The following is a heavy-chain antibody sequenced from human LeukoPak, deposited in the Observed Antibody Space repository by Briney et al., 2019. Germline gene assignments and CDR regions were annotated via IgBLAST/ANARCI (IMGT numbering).Heavy chain of an antibody. V-gene: IGHV1-18*01. CDR2: ISAYNGNT. CDR1: GYTFTSYG. CDR3: ARERGLGTPNYYYYYGMDV. J-gene: IGHJ6*02. D-gene: IGHD1-1*01. Sequence: ASVKVSCKASGYTFTSYGISWVRQAPGQGLEWMGWISAYNGNTNYAQKLQGRVTMTTDTSTSTAYMELRSLRSDDTAVYYCARERGLGTPNYYYYYGMDVWGQGTTVTVSS.